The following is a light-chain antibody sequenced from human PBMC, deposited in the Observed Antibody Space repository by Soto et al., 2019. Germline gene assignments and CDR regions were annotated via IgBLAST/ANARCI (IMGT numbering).Light chain of an antibody. V-gene: IGKV3-11*01. CDR1: QSVSSY. J-gene: IGKJ1*01. Sequence: EIVLTHSPTTLSLSPGSRSNLSCRASQSVSSYLAWYQQKPGQAPRLLIYDASNRATGIPARFSGSGSGTDFTLTINSLEPEDFAVYYCQQRSNWHSITFGHGTKVDIK. CDR2: DAS. CDR3: QQRSNWHSIT.